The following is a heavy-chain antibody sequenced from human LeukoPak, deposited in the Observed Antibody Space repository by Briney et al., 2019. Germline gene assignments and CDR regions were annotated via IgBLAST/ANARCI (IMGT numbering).Heavy chain of an antibody. Sequence: TGGSLRLSCAASGFTFSSYAMHWVRQAPGKGLEWVAVISYDGSNKYYADSVKGRFTISRDNSKNTLYLQMNSLRAEDTAVYYCARDHSLGYYFDYWGQGTLVTVSS. V-gene: IGHV3-30-3*01. D-gene: IGHD2-15*01. CDR1: GFTFSSYA. CDR2: ISYDGSNK. CDR3: ARDHSLGYYFDY. J-gene: IGHJ4*02.